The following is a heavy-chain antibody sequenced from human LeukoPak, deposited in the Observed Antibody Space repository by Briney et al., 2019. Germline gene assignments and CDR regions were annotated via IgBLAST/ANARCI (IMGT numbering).Heavy chain of an antibody. J-gene: IGHJ4*02. CDR2: INTNTGNS. V-gene: IGHV7-4-1*02. D-gene: IGHD1-26*01. Sequence: ASVKVSCKASGYTFTSHAINWVRQAPGQGLEWMGWINTNTGNSTFAQGFTGRFVFSLDTSVSTAYLQISSLRAEDTALYYCARVGPRAFDYWGQGTLVTVSS. CDR1: GYTFTSHA. CDR3: ARVGPRAFDY.